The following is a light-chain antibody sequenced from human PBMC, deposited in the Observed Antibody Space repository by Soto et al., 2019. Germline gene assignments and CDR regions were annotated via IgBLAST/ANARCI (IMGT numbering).Light chain of an antibody. V-gene: IGKV1-5*01. J-gene: IGKJ2*01. CDR3: QQYDTYYT. CDR1: QGISNY. CDR2: DVS. Sequence: DIQMTQSPSSLSASVGDRVTITCRASQGISNYVAWYQQKPGKVPTLLIYDVSRLETGVPSRFSGSGSGTEFTLTINSLQPEDFATYFCQQYDTYYTFGQGTKGDIK.